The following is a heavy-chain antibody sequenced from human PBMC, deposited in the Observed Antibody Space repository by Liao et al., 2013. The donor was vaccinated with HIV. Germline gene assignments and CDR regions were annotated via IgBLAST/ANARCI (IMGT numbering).Heavy chain of an antibody. D-gene: IGHD1-26*01. CDR2: IYYSGST. CDR1: GGSISSYY. Sequence: QVQLQESGSGLVKPSETLSLTCTVSGGSISSYYWSWIRQPPGKGLEWIGYIYYSGSTNYNPSLKSRVTISVDTSENQFSLKLSSVTAADTAVYYCARSLQIVGXVSWYFDLWAVAPWSLSPQ. J-gene: IGHJ2*01. CDR3: ARSLQIVGXVSWYFDL. V-gene: IGHV4-59*01.